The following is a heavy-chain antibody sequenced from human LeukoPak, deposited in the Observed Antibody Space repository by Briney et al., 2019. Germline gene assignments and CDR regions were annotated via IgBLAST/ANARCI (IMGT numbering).Heavy chain of an antibody. CDR1: GFTFSSYS. V-gene: IGHV3-21*01. CDR2: ISSSGSYI. CDR3: AREESANDY. Sequence: PGGSLRLSCAASGFTFSSYSMNWVRQAPGKGLEWVSSISSSGSYIYYADSVKGRFTISRDNAKNSLYLQMNSLRAEDTAVYYCAREESANDYWGQGTLVTVSS. J-gene: IGHJ4*02.